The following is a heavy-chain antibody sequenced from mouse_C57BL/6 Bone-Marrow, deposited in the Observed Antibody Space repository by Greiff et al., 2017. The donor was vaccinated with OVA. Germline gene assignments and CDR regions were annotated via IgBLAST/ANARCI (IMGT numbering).Heavy chain of an antibody. CDR1: GYAFTNYL. V-gene: IGHV1-54*01. Sequence: VQLQESGAELVRPGTSVKVSCKASGYAFTNYLIEWVKQRPGQGLEWIGVINPGSGGTNYNEKFKGKATLTADKSSRTAYMQLSSLTSEDSAVYFCARSGDADYWGQGTTLTVSS. CDR3: ARSGDADY. J-gene: IGHJ2*01. CDR2: INPGSGGT.